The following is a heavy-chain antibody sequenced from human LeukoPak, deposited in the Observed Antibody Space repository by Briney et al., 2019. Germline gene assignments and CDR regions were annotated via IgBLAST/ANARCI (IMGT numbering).Heavy chain of an antibody. CDR3: AKDRRGCSGGSCYYYYGMDV. J-gene: IGHJ6*02. D-gene: IGHD2-15*01. V-gene: IGHV3-30*18. CDR2: ISYDGSNK. Sequence: GGSLRLSCAASGFTFSSYGMHWVRQAPGKGLEWVAVISYDGSNKYYADSVKGRFTISRDNSKNTLYLQMNSLRAEDTAVYYCAKDRRGCSGGSCYYYYGMDVWGQGTTVTVSS. CDR1: GFTFSSYG.